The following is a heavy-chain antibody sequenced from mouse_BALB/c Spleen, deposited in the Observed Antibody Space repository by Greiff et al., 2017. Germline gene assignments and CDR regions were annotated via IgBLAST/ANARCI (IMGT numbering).Heavy chain of an antibody. Sequence: EVQLQQSGAELVRPGASVKISCKASGYAFSSYWMNWVKQRPEQGLEWIGRIDPANGNTKYDPKFQGKATITADTSSNTAYLQLSTLTSEDTAVYYCARWEYTTGHYAMDYWGQGTSVTVSS. D-gene: IGHD2-12*01. J-gene: IGHJ4*01. V-gene: IGHV14-1*02. CDR1: GYAFSSYW. CDR2: IDPANGNT. CDR3: ARWEYTTGHYAMDY.